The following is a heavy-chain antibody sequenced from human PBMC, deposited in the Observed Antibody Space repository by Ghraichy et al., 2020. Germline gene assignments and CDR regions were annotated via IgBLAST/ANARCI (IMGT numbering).Heavy chain of an antibody. V-gene: IGHV4-34*01. CDR2: INHSGST. J-gene: IGHJ4*02. Sequence: SETLSLTCAVYGGSFSGYYWSWIRQPPGKGLEWIGEINHSGSTNYNPSLKSRVTISVDTSKNQFSLKLSSVTAADTAVYYCASFPGKNYDFWSGYSGTEIDYWGQGTLVTVSS. CDR1: GGSFSGYY. D-gene: IGHD3-3*01. CDR3: ASFPGKNYDFWSGYSGTEIDY.